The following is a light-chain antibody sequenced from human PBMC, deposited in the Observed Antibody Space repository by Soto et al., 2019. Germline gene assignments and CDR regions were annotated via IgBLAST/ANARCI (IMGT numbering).Light chain of an antibody. CDR2: GAS. Sequence: EIGLPQSPGPLSLSPGERATLSLGTSQSLNSSYLAWYQQKPGHAPRLLIYGASSMNTGIPDEFSVRWSGTDFTLTISRLEPEEFAVYYGQQYGSSRTVGQGTKVDIK. CDR3: QQYGSSRT. CDR1: QSLNSSY. V-gene: IGKV3-20*01. J-gene: IGKJ1*01.